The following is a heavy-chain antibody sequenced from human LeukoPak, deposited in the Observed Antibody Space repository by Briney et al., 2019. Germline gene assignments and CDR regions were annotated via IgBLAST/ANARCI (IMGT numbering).Heavy chain of an antibody. V-gene: IGHV4-34*01. CDR2: INHSGST. CDR3: ARRQWLVHRKYGMDV. CDR1: GGSFSGYY. Sequence: SETLSLTCAVYGGSFSGYYWSWIRQPPGKGLEWIGEINHSGSTNYNPSLKSRVTISVDTSKNQFSRKLSSVTAADTAVYYCARRQWLVHRKYGMDVWGQGTTVTVSS. D-gene: IGHD6-19*01. J-gene: IGHJ6*02.